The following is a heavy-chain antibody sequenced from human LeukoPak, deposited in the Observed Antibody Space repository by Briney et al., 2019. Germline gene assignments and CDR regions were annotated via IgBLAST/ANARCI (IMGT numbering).Heavy chain of an antibody. CDR1: GFTVSSSY. Sequence: GGSLRLSCAASGFTVSSSYMGWVRQPPGKGLEYVSVLYSGGTTYFADSVKGRFTISRDNSKNTLYLQMNSLRAEDTAVYYCASGEYSGYDLAYWGQGTLVTVSS. CDR2: LYSGGTT. D-gene: IGHD5-12*01. CDR3: ASGEYSGYDLAY. V-gene: IGHV3-53*01. J-gene: IGHJ4*02.